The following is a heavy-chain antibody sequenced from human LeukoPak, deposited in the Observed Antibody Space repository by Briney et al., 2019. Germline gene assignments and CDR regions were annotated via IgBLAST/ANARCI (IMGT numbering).Heavy chain of an antibody. CDR2: ITTYNGNT. CDR1: GYTFTTYG. CDR3: ARDKQTPIGWFDP. D-gene: IGHD2-15*01. J-gene: IGHJ5*02. Sequence: ASVKVSCKASGYTFTTYGLSWVRQAPGQGLEWMGWITTYNGNTNYAQKLQGRVTMTTDTSTSTAYMELRSLRSDDTAVYYCARDKQTPIGWFDPWGQGTLVTVSS. V-gene: IGHV1-18*01.